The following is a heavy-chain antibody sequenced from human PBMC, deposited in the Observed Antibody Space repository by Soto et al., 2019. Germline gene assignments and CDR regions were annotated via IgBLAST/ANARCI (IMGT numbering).Heavy chain of an antibody. CDR2: IFYSGST. CDR1: GGSISSSNYY. V-gene: IGHV4-39*01. Sequence: QLQLQESGPGLVKPSETLSLTCTVSGGSISSSNYYWGWIRQPPGKGLEWIGSIFYSGSTYYNPSLKSRVTISVDTSKNQFSLKLSSVTAADTAVYYCARHGPGYSYGSWYFDLWGRGTLVTVSS. J-gene: IGHJ2*01. CDR3: ARHGPGYSYGSWYFDL. D-gene: IGHD5-18*01.